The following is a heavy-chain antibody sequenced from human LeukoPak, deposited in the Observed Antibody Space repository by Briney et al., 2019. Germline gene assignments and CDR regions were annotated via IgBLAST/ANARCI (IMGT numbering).Heavy chain of an antibody. Sequence: GGSLRLSCAVCGFPFKNYDMHGARRVTGKGLEWGSAIGTAGDTYYLDYVKGRLTISREDANSSSYLQMNSLRAGDTAVYYCAGVRAAAGLNWYFDLWGRGTLVTVS. J-gene: IGHJ2*01. CDR2: IGTAGDT. D-gene: IGHD6-13*01. CDR1: GFPFKNYD. V-gene: IGHV3-13*04. CDR3: AGVRAAAGLNWYFDL.